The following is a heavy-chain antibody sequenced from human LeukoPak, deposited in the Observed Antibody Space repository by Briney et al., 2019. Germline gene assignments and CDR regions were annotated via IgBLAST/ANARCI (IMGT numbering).Heavy chain of an antibody. D-gene: IGHD3/OR15-3a*01. V-gene: IGHV3-23*01. CDR1: GFTFSNYA. Sequence: PGGSLRLSCAASGFTFSNYAMGWVRQAPGKGLEWVSAITASGDSTYYVDSVKGRFTISRDNSKNTLYLQMNSPRADDTAVYFCAKSDHGFWTGYKKWGQGTLVTVSS. CDR3: AKSDHGFWTGYKK. J-gene: IGHJ4*02. CDR2: ITASGDST.